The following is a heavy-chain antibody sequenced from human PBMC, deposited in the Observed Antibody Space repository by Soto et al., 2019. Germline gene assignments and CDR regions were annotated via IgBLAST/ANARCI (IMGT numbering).Heavy chain of an antibody. CDR3: ARSRYDTTGFAVDP. D-gene: IGHD3-22*01. CDR1: GASVSSGY. J-gene: IGHJ5*02. Sequence: QTQLQESGPGLVKPSETLSLTCTVSGASVSSGYWSWIRQPPGKGLEWIGFMYFGGSFNYNPSLTSRVTISVDASKNQFSPKVTSVTAADTAVYYCARSRYDTTGFAVDPWGQGILVTVSS. V-gene: IGHV4-59*02. CDR2: MYFGGSF.